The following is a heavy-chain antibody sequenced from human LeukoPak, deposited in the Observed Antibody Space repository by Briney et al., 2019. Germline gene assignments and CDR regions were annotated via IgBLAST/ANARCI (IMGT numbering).Heavy chain of an antibody. J-gene: IGHJ4*02. Sequence: KSGGSLRLSCAASGFTFSDYYMSWIRQAPGKGLEWVSYISSSGSTIYYADSVKGRFTISRDNAKDSLYLQMNSLRAEDTAVYYCARDFLVFGSANDNKYDYWGQGTLVTVSS. V-gene: IGHV3-11*01. CDR1: GFTFSDYY. CDR2: ISSSGSTI. D-gene: IGHD1-1*01. CDR3: ARDFLVFGSANDNKYDY.